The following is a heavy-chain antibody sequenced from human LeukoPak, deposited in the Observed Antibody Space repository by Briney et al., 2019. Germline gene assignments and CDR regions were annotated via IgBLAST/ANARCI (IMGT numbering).Heavy chain of an antibody. Sequence: GGSLRLSCAASGFTFDDHVMVWVRQAPGKGLEWVSGINWNGATTGYADSVKGRFTISRDNVRNSLYLQMDSMRAEDTALYFWARGENVVSSIDCFDVWGPGTMVTVFS. CDR2: INWNGATT. CDR1: GFTFDDHV. V-gene: IGHV3-20*04. CDR3: ARGENVVSSIDCFDV. J-gene: IGHJ3*01. D-gene: IGHD2-21*01.